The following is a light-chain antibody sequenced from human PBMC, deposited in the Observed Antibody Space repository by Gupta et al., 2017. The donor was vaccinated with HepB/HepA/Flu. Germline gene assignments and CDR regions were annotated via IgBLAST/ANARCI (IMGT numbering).Light chain of an antibody. CDR2: RGS. V-gene: IGKV2-30*02. CDR3: MQAIHCPWT. Sequence: DVVITQSPVSLPVTLGQPASISCRSSQSLVHRDGNTYLNWFQQRPGQSPRRLIYRGSNRDSGVPDRFSGSGSGTDFTLRISRVDAEDVGVYYCMQAIHCPWTFGQGTKVEIK. J-gene: IGKJ1*01. CDR1: QSLVHRDGNTY.